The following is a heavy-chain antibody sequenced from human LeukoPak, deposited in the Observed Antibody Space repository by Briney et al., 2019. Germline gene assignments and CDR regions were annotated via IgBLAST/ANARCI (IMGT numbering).Heavy chain of an antibody. CDR3: ARDPGYGAVDY. Sequence: GGSLRLSCAASGFTFSSSWMTWVRQAPEKGLEWVANIKQDGSEKYYVDSVKGRFTISRDNAKNSLYLQMSSLRAEDTAVYYCARDPGYGAVDYWGQGTLITVSS. CDR1: GFTFSSSW. J-gene: IGHJ4*02. D-gene: IGHD5-18*01. V-gene: IGHV3-7*03. CDR2: IKQDGSEK.